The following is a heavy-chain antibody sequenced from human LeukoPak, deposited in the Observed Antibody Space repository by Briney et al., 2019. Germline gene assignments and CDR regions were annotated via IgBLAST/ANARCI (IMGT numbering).Heavy chain of an antibody. J-gene: IGHJ3*02. D-gene: IGHD4-23*01. CDR1: GFTFSDYY. CDR2: ISNTGHTK. V-gene: IGHV3-11*01. Sequence: KTGGSLRLSCAASGFTFSDYYMSWIRQAPGKGLEWVSYISNTGHTKYYADSVKGRLTISRDNAKKSLYLQMNTLRVGDTAVYYCAKTDYGGNLGFDIWGQGTMVTVSS. CDR3: AKTDYGGNLGFDI.